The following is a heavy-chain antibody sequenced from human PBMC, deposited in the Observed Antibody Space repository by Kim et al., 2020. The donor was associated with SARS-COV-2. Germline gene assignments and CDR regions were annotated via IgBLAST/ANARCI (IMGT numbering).Heavy chain of an antibody. Sequence: GGSLRLSCAASGFTFSSYSMNWVRQAPGKGLEWVSYISSSSSTIYYADSVKGRFTISRDNAKNSLYLQMNSMRDEDTAVYYCARALTDYIWGSYRPAYFDYWGQGTLVTVSS. J-gene: IGHJ4*02. CDR2: ISSSSSTI. CDR1: GFTFSSYS. CDR3: ARALTDYIWGSYRPAYFDY. D-gene: IGHD3-16*02. V-gene: IGHV3-48*02.